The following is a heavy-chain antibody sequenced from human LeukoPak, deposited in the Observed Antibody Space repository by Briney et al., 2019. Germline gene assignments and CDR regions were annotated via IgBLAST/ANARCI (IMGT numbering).Heavy chain of an antibody. CDR1: GDTFSSYV. Sequence: GSSVKVSCKASGDTFSSYVISWMRQAPGQGLEWMGGIIPVFATANYAQKFQGRVTITADESTSTAYMELTSLRSEDTAVYYCARDGKVGNWDYWGQGTLVTVSS. J-gene: IGHJ4*02. CDR2: IIPVFATA. V-gene: IGHV1-69*01. D-gene: IGHD1-20*01. CDR3: ARDGKVGNWDY.